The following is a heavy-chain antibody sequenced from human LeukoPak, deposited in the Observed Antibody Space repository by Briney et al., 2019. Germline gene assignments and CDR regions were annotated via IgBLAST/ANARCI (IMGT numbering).Heavy chain of an antibody. Sequence: PGGSLRLSCAASGFTFRSYAMSWVRQAPGGGREWVSIMSGSGGSTYYADSVSGRITNSRDNPQKTRYLKMNRLRAEDTAVYYCAKAWLDQGGMFDCWGQGTPVTVSS. D-gene: IGHD6-19*01. CDR2: MSGSGGST. CDR1: GFTFRSYA. V-gene: IGHV3-23*01. J-gene: IGHJ4*02. CDR3: AKAWLDQGGMFDC.